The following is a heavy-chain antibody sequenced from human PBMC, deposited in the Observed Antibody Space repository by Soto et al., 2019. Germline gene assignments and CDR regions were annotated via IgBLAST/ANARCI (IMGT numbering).Heavy chain of an antibody. CDR3: ARVGSSGWSPDY. V-gene: IGHV4-59*11. J-gene: IGHJ4*02. D-gene: IGHD6-19*01. CDR2: IFYSGST. Sequence: SETLSLTCTVSGGSISGHFWIWIRQPPGRALEWIGYIFYSGSTNYNPSLKSRVTIPVDTSKNQFSLKLNSVTAADTAVYYCARVGSSGWSPDYWGQGTLVT. CDR1: GGSISGHF.